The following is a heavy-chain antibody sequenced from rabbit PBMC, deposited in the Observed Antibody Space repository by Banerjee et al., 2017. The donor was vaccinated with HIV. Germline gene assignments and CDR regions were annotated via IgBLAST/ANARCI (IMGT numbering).Heavy chain of an antibody. D-gene: IGHD8-1*01. V-gene: IGHV1S47*01. CDR3: ASQGRYGGSNYYIGFNL. Sequence: QEQLVESGGGLVQPGGSLKVSCKASGFIFSSYGMSWVRQAPGKGLEWIGYIDPVFGSTYYASWVNGRFTISSDNAQNTVSLQMTSLTGSDTATYFCASQGRYGGSNYYIGFNLWGQGTLVTVS. CDR1: GFIFSSYG. CDR2: IDPVFGST. J-gene: IGHJ4*01.